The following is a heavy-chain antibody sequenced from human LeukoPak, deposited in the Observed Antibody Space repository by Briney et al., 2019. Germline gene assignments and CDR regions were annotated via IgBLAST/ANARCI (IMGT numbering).Heavy chain of an antibody. CDR3: ARDDYYFASEN. J-gene: IGHJ4*02. V-gene: IGHV3-30*02. CDR1: AFSFISNA. D-gene: IGHD2/OR15-2a*01. CDR2: TRTDGSDI. Sequence: AGTLRFYCAAYAFSFISNAMLRFRQAPGQGLEGVAITRTDGSDIFHAEYLKGRITISTENGESSLFLQMHSLRAEDTAVYYCARDDYYFASENWGQGALVTVSS.